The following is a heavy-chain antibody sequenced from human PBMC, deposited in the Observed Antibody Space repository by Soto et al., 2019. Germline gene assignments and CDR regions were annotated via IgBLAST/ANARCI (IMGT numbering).Heavy chain of an antibody. V-gene: IGHV1-46*01. D-gene: IGHD3-3*01. J-gene: IGHJ6*02. CDR3: ARDLKPHYDFWSGYYPDYYYGMDV. CDR2: ITPSGGRT. CDR1: GGTFSSNG. Sequence: GASVKVSCKASGGTFSSNGISWVRQAPGQGLEWMGGITPSGGRTSYAQKFQGRVTMTRDTSTSTVYMELSSLRSEDTAVYYCARDLKPHYDFWSGYYPDYYYGMDVWGQGTTVTVSS.